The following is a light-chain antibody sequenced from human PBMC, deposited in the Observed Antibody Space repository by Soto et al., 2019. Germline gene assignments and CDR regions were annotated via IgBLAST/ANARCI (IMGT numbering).Light chain of an antibody. CDR1: SSDVGSYDL. V-gene: IGLV2-23*01. CDR2: EGS. J-gene: IGLJ1*01. CDR3: YSYAGSNTYV. Sequence: QSALTQAASVSGSPGQSITISCTGTSSDVGSYDLVSWYQQHPGKAPKLMIYEGSKRPSGVSNRFSGSKSGNTASLTISGLQAEDEADYYCYSYAGSNTYVFGTGTKVTVL.